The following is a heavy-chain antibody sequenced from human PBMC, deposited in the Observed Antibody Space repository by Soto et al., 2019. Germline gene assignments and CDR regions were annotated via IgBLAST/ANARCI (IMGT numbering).Heavy chain of an antibody. V-gene: IGHV3-48*01. CDR2: ISSGSGTI. CDR1: GFNFSSYS. Sequence: GGSLRLSCAASGFNFSSYSMNWVRQAPGKGLEWVSYISSGSGTIYYADSVKGRFTISRDNAKNSLYLQMNSLRAEDTAVYYCARWFYSGSGRLHNYYMDVWGKGTTVTVSS. CDR3: ARWFYSGSGRLHNYYMDV. D-gene: IGHD3-10*01. J-gene: IGHJ6*03.